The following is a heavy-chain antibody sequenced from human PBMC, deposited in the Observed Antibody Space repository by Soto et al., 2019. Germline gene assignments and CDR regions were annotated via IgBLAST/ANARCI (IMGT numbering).Heavy chain of an antibody. CDR3: ARQQYCGSSTCYDSLYYQYMDV. J-gene: IGHJ6*03. Sequence: QLRLQESGPGLVKPSETLSLTCSVFGDSIRSAHYFWGWVRQPPGKGLEWIGSIYHSGATFYAPYLRSRVTLSLDTTNNQFSLRLSSVTAADTAVYFCARQQYCGSSTCYDSLYYQYMDVWGKGTMVTVSS. CDR1: GDSIRSAHYF. V-gene: IGHV4-39*01. D-gene: IGHD2-2*01. CDR2: IYHSGAT.